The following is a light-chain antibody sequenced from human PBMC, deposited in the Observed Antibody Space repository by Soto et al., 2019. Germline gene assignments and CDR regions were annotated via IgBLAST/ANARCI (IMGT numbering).Light chain of an antibody. V-gene: IGKV3-20*01. CDR2: GSF. J-gene: IGKJ5*01. CDR1: QSVSSSY. Sequence: EIVLTQSPGTLSLSPGERATLSCRASQSVSSSYLAWYPQKSGQAPRLLIYGSFSRATGIPDRFSGSGSGTDFTLTISRLEPEDFAVYYCQQYGSLITFGQGTRLEI. CDR3: QQYGSLIT.